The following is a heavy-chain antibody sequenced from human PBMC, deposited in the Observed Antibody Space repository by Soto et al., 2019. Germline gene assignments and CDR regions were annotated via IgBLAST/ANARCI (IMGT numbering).Heavy chain of an antibody. CDR1: GFTFSSYA. J-gene: IGHJ6*02. CDR2: ISYDGSNK. D-gene: IGHD6-13*01. CDR3: ARDAQQQLVLFYPVDYYYYGMDV. V-gene: IGHV3-30-3*01. Sequence: GGSLRLSCAASGFTFSSYAMHWVRQAPGKGLEWVAVISYDGSNKYYADSVKGQFTISRDNSKNTLYLQMNSLRAEDTAVYYCARDAQQQLVLFYPVDYYYYGMDVWGQGTTVTVSS.